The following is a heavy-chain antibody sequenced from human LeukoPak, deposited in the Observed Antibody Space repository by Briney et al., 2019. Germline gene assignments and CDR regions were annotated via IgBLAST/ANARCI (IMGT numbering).Heavy chain of an antibody. CDR3: ARGGSDTAMAHDY. Sequence: PGGSLRLSCAASGFTFSSYAMSWVRQAPGKGLEWVSGISGSGGNTYYADSVKGRFTISRDDAKNTLYLQVNSLRAEDTAVYFCARGGSDTAMAHDYWGQGTLVTVSS. CDR2: ISGSGGNT. J-gene: IGHJ4*02. D-gene: IGHD5-18*01. V-gene: IGHV3-23*01. CDR1: GFTFSSYA.